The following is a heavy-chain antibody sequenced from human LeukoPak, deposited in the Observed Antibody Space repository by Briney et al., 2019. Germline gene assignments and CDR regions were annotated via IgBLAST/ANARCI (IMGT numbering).Heavy chain of an antibody. CDR3: ARDSGYDLRVLDYYGMDV. CDR1: GYTFTSYY. V-gene: IGHV1-46*01. D-gene: IGHD5-12*01. Sequence: GASVKVSCKASGYTFTSYYMHWVRQAPGQGLEWMGIVNPSGGSTSYAQKFQGRVTMTRDTSTSTVYMELSSPRSEDTAVYYCARDSGYDLRVLDYYGMDVWGQGTTVTVSS. CDR2: VNPSGGST. J-gene: IGHJ6*02.